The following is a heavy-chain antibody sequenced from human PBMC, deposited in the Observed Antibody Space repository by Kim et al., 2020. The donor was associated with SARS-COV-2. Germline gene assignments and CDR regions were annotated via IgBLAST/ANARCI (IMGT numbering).Heavy chain of an antibody. J-gene: IGHJ4*02. CDR3: AKEGDDYVWGSYRYTPSPFDY. D-gene: IGHD3-16*02. Sequence: GGSLRLSCAASGFTFSSYAMSWVRQAPGKGLEWVSAISGSGGSTYYADPVKGRFTISRDNSKNTLYLQMNSLRAEDTAVYYCAKEGDDYVWGSYRYTPSPFDYWGQGTLVTVSS. CDR2: ISGSGGST. CDR1: GFTFSSYA. V-gene: IGHV3-23*01.